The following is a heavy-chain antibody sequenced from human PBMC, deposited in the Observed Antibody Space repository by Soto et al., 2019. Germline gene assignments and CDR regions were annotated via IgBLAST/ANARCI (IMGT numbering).Heavy chain of an antibody. V-gene: IGHV3-21*01. J-gene: IGHJ3*01. CDR3: AREDEEVSYHLDF. CDR2: ISSTTNSI. D-gene: IGHD3-16*02. Sequence: GGSLRLSCAASGFTFIRYTMNWFRQAPGKGLEWVSSISSTTNSIYYADSVKGRFTISRDNADNSLHLQMNSLRAEDTAVYYCAREDEEVSYHLDFWGQGILVTVSS. CDR1: GFTFIRYT.